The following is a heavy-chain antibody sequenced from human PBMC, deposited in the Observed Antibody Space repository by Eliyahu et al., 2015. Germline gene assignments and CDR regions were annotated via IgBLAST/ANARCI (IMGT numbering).Heavy chain of an antibody. D-gene: IGHD1-26*01. V-gene: IGHV4-38-2*01. CDR1: GFSISSPNY. J-gene: IGHJ4*02. CDR3: ARTMAATLVAYYLDY. Sequence: QVQLQESGPGLVKPSETLSLICVVSGFSISSPNYWVWVRQPPGKGLEWIGNIHHEGSTYYSPSLKSRVTISVDTSKNHFSLDLTSVTAADTAVYYCARTMAATLVAYYLDYWGQGTLVTVSS. CDR2: IHHEGST.